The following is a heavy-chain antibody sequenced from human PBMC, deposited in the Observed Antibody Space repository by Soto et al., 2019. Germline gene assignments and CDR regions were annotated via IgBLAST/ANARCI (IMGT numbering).Heavy chain of an antibody. V-gene: IGHV1-2*02. D-gene: IGHD3-16*02. CDR1: GYTFTGYY. J-gene: IGHJ4*02. CDR3: ARDRYGQGRSRDHLFRFDY. CDR2: INPNSGGT. Sequence: ASVKVSCKASGYTFTGYYMHWVRQAPGQGLEWMGWINPNSGGTNYAQKFQGRVTMTRDTSISTAYMELGRLRSDDTAVCYCARDRYGQGRSRDHLFRFDYWGQGTLVTVSS.